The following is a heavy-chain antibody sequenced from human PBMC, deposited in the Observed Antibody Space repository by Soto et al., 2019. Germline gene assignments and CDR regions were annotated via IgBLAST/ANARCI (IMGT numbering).Heavy chain of an antibody. CDR2: ISAYNGNT. CDR3: AGGLNYDILTGPLGY. CDR1: GYTFTSYG. V-gene: IGHV1-18*01. D-gene: IGHD3-9*01. Sequence: QVQLVQSGAEVKKPGASVKVSCKASGYTFTSYGISWVRQAPGQGREWMGWISAYNGNTNYAQKLQGRVTMTTDASTSTAYMELRSLRSDDTAVYYCAGGLNYDILTGPLGYWGQGTLVTVSS. J-gene: IGHJ4*02.